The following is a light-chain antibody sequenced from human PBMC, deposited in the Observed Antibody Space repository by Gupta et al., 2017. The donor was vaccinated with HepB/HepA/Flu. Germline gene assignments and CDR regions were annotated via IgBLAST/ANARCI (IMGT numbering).Light chain of an antibody. Sequence: DIQMTQSPSTLSASVRDRVTITCRASQSISNWLAWYQQKPGKAPKLLIYKASSLESGVPSRFSGSGSGTEFTLTISSRQPDDFATYYCQHENNSSRTFGQGTKVEIK. CDR3: QHENNSSRT. CDR1: QSISNW. J-gene: IGKJ1*01. V-gene: IGKV1-5*03. CDR2: KAS.